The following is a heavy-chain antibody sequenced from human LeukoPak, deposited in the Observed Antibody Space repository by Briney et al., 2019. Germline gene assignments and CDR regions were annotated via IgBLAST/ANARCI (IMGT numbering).Heavy chain of an antibody. CDR1: GYTFTGYY. V-gene: IGHV1-46*01. CDR3: ARDHSGYSGYVLHYNWFDP. CDR2: INPSGGST. J-gene: IGHJ5*02. D-gene: IGHD5-12*01. Sequence: ASVKVSCKASGYTFTGYYMHWVRQAPGQGLEWMGIINPSGGSTSYAQKFQGRVTMTRDTSTSTVYMELSSLRSEDTAVYYCARDHSGYSGYVLHYNWFDPWGQGTLVTVSS.